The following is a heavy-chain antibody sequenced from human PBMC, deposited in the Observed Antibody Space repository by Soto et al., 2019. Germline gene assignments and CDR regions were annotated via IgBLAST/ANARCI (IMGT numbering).Heavy chain of an antibody. CDR1: GGSISSGGYY. Sequence: SETLSLTCTVSGGSISSGGYYWSWIRQHPGKGLEWIGYIYYSGSTYYNPSLKSRVTISVDTSKNQFSLKLSSVTAADTAVYYCARFFNGYVLDYWGQGTLVTVSS. CDR3: ARFFNGYVLDY. CDR2: IYYSGST. V-gene: IGHV4-31*03. J-gene: IGHJ4*02. D-gene: IGHD3-9*01.